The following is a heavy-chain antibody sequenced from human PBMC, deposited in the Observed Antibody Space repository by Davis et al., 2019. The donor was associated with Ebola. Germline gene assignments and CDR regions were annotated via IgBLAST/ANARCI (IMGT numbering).Heavy chain of an antibody. V-gene: IGHV5-51*01. CDR2: IHPGDSDT. D-gene: IGHD6-13*01. CDR3: ARQKSWGSSWYLAY. CDR1: GYNFPNFW. J-gene: IGHJ4*02. Sequence: GESLKISCKGSGYNFPNFWIGWVRQMPGKGLEWMGIIHPGDSDTRYSPSFQGQVMISADKSINTAYRQWSSLRASDTAMYYCARQKSWGSSWYLAYWGQGTLVTVSS.